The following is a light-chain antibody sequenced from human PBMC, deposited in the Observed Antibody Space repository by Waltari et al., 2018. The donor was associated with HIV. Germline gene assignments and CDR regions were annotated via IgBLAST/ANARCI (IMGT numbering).Light chain of an antibody. CDR1: QSVGSIY. J-gene: IGKJ5*01. V-gene: IGKV3-20*01. Sequence: EIVLTQSPATLSLSPGERAILSCRASQSVGSIYFTWYQQKPGQAPRVLIYGASSRATGIPDRFSGSGSGTDFSLTISRLEPEDFAVYYCQQSGSSITFGQGTRLEIK. CDR3: QQSGSSIT. CDR2: GAS.